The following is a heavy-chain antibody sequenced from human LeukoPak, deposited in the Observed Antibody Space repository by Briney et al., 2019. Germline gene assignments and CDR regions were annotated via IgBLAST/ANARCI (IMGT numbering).Heavy chain of an antibody. CDR2: IWYDGSNK. CDR1: GFTFSSYG. CDR3: ARARCVLPFLVGDSLSPSPYY. D-gene: IGHD3-3*02. J-gene: IGHJ4*02. Sequence: GRSLRLSCAASGFTFSSYGMHWVRQAPGKGLEWVAVIWYDGSNKYYADSVKGRFTISRDNSKNTLYLQMNSLRAEDTAVYYCARARCVLPFLVGDSLSPSPYYWGQGALVTVSS. V-gene: IGHV3-33*01.